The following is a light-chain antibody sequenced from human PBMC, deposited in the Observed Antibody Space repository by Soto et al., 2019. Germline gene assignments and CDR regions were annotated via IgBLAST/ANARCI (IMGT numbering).Light chain of an antibody. V-gene: IGKV3-20*01. CDR2: NSS. Sequence: EIVLTQSPGTLSLSPGERATLSCRASQSVRSNYLAWYQQKPGQAPRLLIYNSSTRATGIPDRFSGSGSGTDFTLTISRLEPEDFAPYYCQQYRDLPQTFGQGTKVDIK. CDR3: QQYRDLPQT. J-gene: IGKJ1*01. CDR1: QSVRSNY.